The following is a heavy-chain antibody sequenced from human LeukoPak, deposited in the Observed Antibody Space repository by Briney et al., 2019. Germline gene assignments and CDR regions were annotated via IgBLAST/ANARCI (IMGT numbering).Heavy chain of an antibody. J-gene: IGHJ4*02. V-gene: IGHV3-21*01. CDR3: ARQRGYSYGFGY. CDR1: GFTSSSYS. CDR2: ISSSSSYI. Sequence: GGSLRLSCAASGFTSSSYSMNWVRQAPGKGLEWVSSISSSSSYIYYADSVKGRFTISRDNAKNSLYLQMNSLRAEDTAVYYCARQRGYSYGFGYWGQGTLVTVSS. D-gene: IGHD5-18*01.